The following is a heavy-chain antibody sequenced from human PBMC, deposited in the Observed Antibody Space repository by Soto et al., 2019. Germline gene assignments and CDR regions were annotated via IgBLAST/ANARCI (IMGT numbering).Heavy chain of an antibody. CDR1: GFTFSSYG. CDR2: IWHDGSNK. D-gene: IGHD3-10*01. CDR3: ARGDYHEVEGGEDFYYMDV. V-gene: IGHV3-33*01. J-gene: IGHJ6*03. Sequence: GGSLRLSCSASGFTFSSYGMYWVRQAPGEGLEWVAVIWHDGSNKYYADSVKGRFTISRDNSKNTLYLQMNSLRAEDTAVYYCARGDYHEVEGGEDFYYMDVWGKGTTVTVSS.